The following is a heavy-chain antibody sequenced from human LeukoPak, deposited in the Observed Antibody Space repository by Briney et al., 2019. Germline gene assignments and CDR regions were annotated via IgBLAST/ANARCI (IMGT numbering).Heavy chain of an antibody. CDR3: ARGRLLWFGELNAGLDH. CDR1: GFTFSSYS. CDR2: ISTSSSTI. J-gene: IGHJ4*02. Sequence: GGSLRLSCAASGFTFSSYSMNWVRQAPGKGLEWVSYISTSSSTIYYADSVKGRFTISRDNAKNSLYLQMNSLRAEDTAVYYCARGRLLWFGELNAGLDHWGQGTLVTVSS. D-gene: IGHD3-10*01. V-gene: IGHV3-48*01.